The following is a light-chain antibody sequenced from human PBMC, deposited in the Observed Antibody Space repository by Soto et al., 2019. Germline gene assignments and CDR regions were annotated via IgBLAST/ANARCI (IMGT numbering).Light chain of an antibody. V-gene: IGKV1-12*01. CDR2: AAS. Sequence: DTQMTQSPSSVSASVGDRVTITCRASQGISSWLVWYQQKPGKAPNLLIYAASRLQSGVPSRFSGSGSGTDFTLTISSLQPEDFATYYCQQANTFPITFGQGTRLEI. CDR3: QQANTFPIT. J-gene: IGKJ5*01. CDR1: QGISSW.